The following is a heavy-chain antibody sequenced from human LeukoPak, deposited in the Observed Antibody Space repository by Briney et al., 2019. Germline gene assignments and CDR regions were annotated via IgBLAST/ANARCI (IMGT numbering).Heavy chain of an antibody. CDR1: GDSVSSDNAA. V-gene: IGHV6-1*01. CDR2: TYYRSKWYN. D-gene: IGHD6-13*01. J-gene: IGHJ5*02. Sequence: SQTLSLTCAISGDSVSSDNAARNWIRQSPSRGLEWLGRTYYRSKWYNDYARSVKSRITINADTSKNRFSLQLNSVTPEDTAVYYCARVRGVATTKRTFFDTWGQGTRVTVSS. CDR3: ARVRGVATTKRTFFDT.